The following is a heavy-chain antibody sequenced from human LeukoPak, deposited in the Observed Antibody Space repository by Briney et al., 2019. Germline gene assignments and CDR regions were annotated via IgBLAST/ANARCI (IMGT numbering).Heavy chain of an antibody. CDR3: ASLMYYDFWSGRSDAFDI. V-gene: IGHV4-4*07. CDR2: IYTSGST. CDR1: GGSISSYY. J-gene: IGHJ3*02. D-gene: IGHD3-3*01. Sequence: SETLSLTCTVSGGSISSYYWSWIRQPAGKGLEWIGRIYTSGSTNYNPSLKSRVTMSVDTSKNQFSLKLSSVTAADTAVYYCASLMYYDFWSGRSDAFDIWGQGTMVTVSS.